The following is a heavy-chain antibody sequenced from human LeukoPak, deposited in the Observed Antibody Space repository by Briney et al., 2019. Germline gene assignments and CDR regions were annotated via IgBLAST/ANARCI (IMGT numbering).Heavy chain of an antibody. CDR3: ARGHQLYYDILTGYANGGYYFDY. J-gene: IGHJ4*02. V-gene: IGHV4-34*01. D-gene: IGHD3-9*01. CDR2: INHSGST. CDR1: GGSFSGYY. Sequence: SGTLSLTCAVYGGSFSGYYWSWIRQPPGKGLEWIGEINHSGSTNYNPSLKSRVTISVDTSKNQFSLKLSSVTAADTAVYYCARGHQLYYDILTGYANGGYYFDYWGQGTLVTVSS.